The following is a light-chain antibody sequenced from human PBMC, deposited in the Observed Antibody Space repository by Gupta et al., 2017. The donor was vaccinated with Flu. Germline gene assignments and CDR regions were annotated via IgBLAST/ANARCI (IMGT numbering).Light chain of an antibody. CDR1: QSLLRGDGNNC. CDR3: MQGLQPPPT. CDR2: LGS. Sequence: DIVMTQSPLSLSVVPGESASISCRSSQSLLRGDGNNCLTWYLQKPGRSPQLLIYLGSNRASGVPDRFSGSGSGTDFTLRISRVEAEDVGVYYCMQGLQPPPTFGQGTKVEIK. J-gene: IGKJ1*01. V-gene: IGKV2-28*01.